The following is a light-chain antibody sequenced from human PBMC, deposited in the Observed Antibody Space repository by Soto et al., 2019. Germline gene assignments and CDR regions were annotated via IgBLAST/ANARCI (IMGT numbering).Light chain of an antibody. V-gene: IGKV3-20*01. CDR3: QQYSSSPVT. CDR2: GVS. J-gene: IGKJ5*01. CDR1: QRVSNTY. Sequence: EIVLAQSPGTLSFSPGERAPLSCRASQRVSNTYLAWYQQKPGQAPRLLIYGVSSRATGIPDRFSGSGSGTDFTLTISRLEPEDFAVYYCQQYSSSPVTFGGGTRLEIK.